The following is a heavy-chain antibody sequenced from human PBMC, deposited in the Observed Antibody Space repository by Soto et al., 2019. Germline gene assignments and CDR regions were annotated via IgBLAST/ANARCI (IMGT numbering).Heavy chain of an antibody. J-gene: IGHJ3*02. Sequence: GGSLRLSCAASGFTFSSYSMNWVRQAPGKGLEWVSSISSSSSYIYSADSVKGRFTISRDNAKNSLYLHMKSLRAEDTAVYYCARDPAGVVGATAFDIWDQGTMVTVSS. CDR2: ISSSSSYI. CDR1: GFTFSSYS. V-gene: IGHV3-21*01. CDR3: ARDPAGVVGATAFDI. D-gene: IGHD1-26*01.